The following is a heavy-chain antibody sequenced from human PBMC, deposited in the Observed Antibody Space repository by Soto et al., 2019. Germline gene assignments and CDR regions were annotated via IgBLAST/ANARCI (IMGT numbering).Heavy chain of an antibody. CDR2: MNPNSGNT. D-gene: IGHD2-15*01. CDR3: ARLSLYCSGGSCYSSAWFDP. Sequence: ASVKVSCKASGYTFTSYDINWVRQATGQGLEWMGWMNPNSGNTGYAQKFQGRVTMTRNTSISTAYMELSSLRSEDTAVYYCARLSLYCSGGSCYSSAWFDPWGQGTLVTV. V-gene: IGHV1-8*01. J-gene: IGHJ5*02. CDR1: GYTFTSYD.